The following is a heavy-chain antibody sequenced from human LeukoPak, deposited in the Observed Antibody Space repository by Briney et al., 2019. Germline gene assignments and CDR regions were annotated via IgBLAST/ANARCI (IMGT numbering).Heavy chain of an antibody. D-gene: IGHD3-16*01. CDR1: GYTFTGYY. CDR3: ARDAPSFGGIGKTIDY. CDR2: INPNSGGT. Sequence: ASVKVSCKASGYTFTGYYMHWVRQAPGQGLEWMGWINPNSGGTNYAQKFQGRATMTRDTSISTAYMELSRLRSDDTAVYYCARDAPSFGGIGKTIDYWGQGTLVTVSS. J-gene: IGHJ4*02. V-gene: IGHV1-2*02.